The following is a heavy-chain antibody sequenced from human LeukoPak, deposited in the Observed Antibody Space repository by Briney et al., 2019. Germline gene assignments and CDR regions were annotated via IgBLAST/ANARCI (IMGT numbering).Heavy chain of an antibody. Sequence: GGSLRLSCAASGFTFSSYAMSWVRQAPGKGLEWVSAIGGSGHYTYYADSVKGRFTISRDNSKNTLYLQMNSQRPEDTAVYYCAKDSSLSYWCFDLWGRGTLVTVSS. V-gene: IGHV3-23*01. CDR2: IGGSGHYT. CDR1: GFTFSSYA. J-gene: IGHJ2*01. CDR3: AKDSSLSYWCFDL. D-gene: IGHD6-19*01.